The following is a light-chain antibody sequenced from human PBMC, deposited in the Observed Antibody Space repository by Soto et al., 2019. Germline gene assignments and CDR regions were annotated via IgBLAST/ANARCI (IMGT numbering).Light chain of an antibody. J-gene: IGLJ1*01. CDR3: SSYAGTNRV. CDR2: EVT. CDR1: SSDVGANNY. Sequence: QSALTQPPSASGSPGQSVTISCTGTSSDVGANNYVSWYQQHPGKAPKLMIYEVTKRPSGVPDRFSGSKSGNTASLTVSGLQDEDEADYYCSSYAGTNRVFGTGTKVTVL. V-gene: IGLV2-8*01.